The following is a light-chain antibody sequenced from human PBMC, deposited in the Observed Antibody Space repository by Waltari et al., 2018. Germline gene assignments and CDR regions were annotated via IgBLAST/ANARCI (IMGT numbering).Light chain of an antibody. CDR3: LLYMGSGIWV. V-gene: IGLV8-61*01. J-gene: IGLJ3*02. CDR2: KAN. CDR1: SGSLSSTSY. Sequence: QTVVTQEPSLAVSPGGTVTTTFALSSGSLSSTSYASWYQQSPGQTPLTLVYKANIRSSGVPDRFSGSVLGNKAVLIITGAQAEDESTYYCLLYMGSGIWVFGGGTKLTVL.